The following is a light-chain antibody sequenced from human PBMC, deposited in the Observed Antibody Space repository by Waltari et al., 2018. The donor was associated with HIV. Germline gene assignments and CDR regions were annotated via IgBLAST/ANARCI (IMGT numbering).Light chain of an antibody. CDR1: SSDVGGYKY. Sequence: QSALTQPASVSGSPGQSITLSCTGTSSDVGGYKYVSWYQRYPGKAPKLMIYDVSNRPSGVSNRFSGSKSGNTASLTISGLQAEDEADYYCGSYTSSNTYVFGTGTKVTVL. V-gene: IGLV2-14*03. CDR3: GSYTSSNTYV. J-gene: IGLJ1*01. CDR2: DVS.